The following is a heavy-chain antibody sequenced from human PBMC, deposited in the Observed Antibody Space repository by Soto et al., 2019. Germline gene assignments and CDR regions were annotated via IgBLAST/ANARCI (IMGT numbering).Heavy chain of an antibody. J-gene: IGHJ4*02. Sequence: QVQLVESGGGVVQPGRSLRLSCAASGFTFSSYAMHWVRQAPGKGLEWVAVISPDGSNKYYADSVKGRFTISRDNSKNTLCLQMNSLRAEDTAVYYCARDGPYSYGTFDYWGQGTLVTVSS. CDR1: GFTFSSYA. V-gene: IGHV3-30-3*01. D-gene: IGHD5-18*01. CDR2: ISPDGSNK. CDR3: ARDGPYSYGTFDY.